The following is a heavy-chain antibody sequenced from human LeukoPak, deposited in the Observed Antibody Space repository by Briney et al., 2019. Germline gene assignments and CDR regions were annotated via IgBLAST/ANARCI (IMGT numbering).Heavy chain of an antibody. D-gene: IGHD6-19*01. Sequence: VASVKVSCKASGYTFTGYYMHWVRQAPGQGLEWMGWISAYNGNTNYAQKLQGRVTMTTDTSTSTAYMELRSLRSDDTAVYYCARAPPIAVAGTADYWGQGTLVTVSS. V-gene: IGHV1-18*04. J-gene: IGHJ4*02. CDR3: ARAPPIAVAGTADY. CDR2: ISAYNGNT. CDR1: GYTFTGYY.